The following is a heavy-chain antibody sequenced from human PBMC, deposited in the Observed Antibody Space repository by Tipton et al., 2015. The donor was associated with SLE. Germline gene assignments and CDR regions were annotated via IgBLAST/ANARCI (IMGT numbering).Heavy chain of an antibody. CDR3: ARGKYYFDY. V-gene: IGHV3-30*04. J-gene: IGHJ4*02. CDR2: ISYDGSNK. Sequence: SLRLSCAASGFTFSSYAMHWVRQAPGKGLEWVAVISYDGSNKYYADSVKGRFTISRDNSKNTLYLQMNSLRAEDTAVYYCARGKYYFDYWGQGALVTVSS. D-gene: IGHD2/OR15-2a*01. CDR1: GFTFSSYA.